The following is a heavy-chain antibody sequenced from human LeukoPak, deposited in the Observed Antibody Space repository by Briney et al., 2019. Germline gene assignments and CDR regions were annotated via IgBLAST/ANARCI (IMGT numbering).Heavy chain of an antibody. J-gene: IGHJ1*01. Sequence: VASVKVSCKASGDTFTGDYMHWVRQAPGQGLEWMGWINPNSGGTNYAQKFQGRVTMTRDTSISTAYMELSRLRSDDMAVYYCAKGWQQLAEYFQHWGQGTLVTVSS. V-gene: IGHV1-2*02. CDR2: INPNSGGT. CDR1: GDTFTGDY. D-gene: IGHD6-13*01. CDR3: AKGWQQLAEYFQH.